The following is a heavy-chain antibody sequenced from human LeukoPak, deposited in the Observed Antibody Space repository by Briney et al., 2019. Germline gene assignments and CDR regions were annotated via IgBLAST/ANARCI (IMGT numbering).Heavy chain of an antibody. Sequence: GGSLRLSCAASGFTFSNAWMNWVRQAPGKGLEWVGRIKGRTEGGTTDYAAPVKARFTISRDDSKNTLFLQMNSLKTKDTAVYYCTTVGYCGSTSCSTFDPWGQGTLVTVSS. D-gene: IGHD2-2*03. CDR2: IKGRTEGGTT. CDR1: GFTFSNAW. V-gene: IGHV3-15*07. CDR3: TTVGYCGSTSCSTFDP. J-gene: IGHJ5*02.